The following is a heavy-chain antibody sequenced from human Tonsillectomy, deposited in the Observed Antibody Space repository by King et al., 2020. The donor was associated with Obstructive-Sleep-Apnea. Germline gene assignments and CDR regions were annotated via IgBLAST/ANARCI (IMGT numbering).Heavy chain of an antibody. CDR3: ARLFYRDYPAYFYFDL. D-gene: IGHD4-17*01. CDR2: IYYSGNT. V-gene: IGHV4-39*07. CDR1: GGSLSSSSYY. J-gene: IGHJ2*01. Sequence: QLQVSGPGLVKPSETLSLTCSVSGGSLSSSSYYWGWIRQPPGKGLEWIGNIYYSGNTYCNPSLKSRITISVDTSKNQFSLKLNSVTAADAAVYYCARLFYRDYPAYFYFDLWGRGTQVTVSS.